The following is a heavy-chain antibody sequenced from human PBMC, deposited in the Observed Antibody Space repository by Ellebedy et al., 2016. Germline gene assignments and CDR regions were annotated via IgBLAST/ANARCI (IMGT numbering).Heavy chain of an antibody. CDR2: ISTYNRNT. Sequence: ASVKVSCXASGYTFPNSGFNWVRQAPGQGLEWMGWISTYNRNTNYAQKFQGRVTMTTDTSTSTAYMELRSLRSGDTAIYYCARDTWLTAVASQGPPPDYWGQGTLVTVSS. J-gene: IGHJ4*02. V-gene: IGHV1-18*01. D-gene: IGHD4-23*01. CDR1: GYTFPNSG. CDR3: ARDTWLTAVASQGPPPDY.